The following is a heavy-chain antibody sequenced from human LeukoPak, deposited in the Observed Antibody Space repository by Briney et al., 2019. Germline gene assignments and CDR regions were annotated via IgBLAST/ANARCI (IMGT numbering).Heavy chain of an antibody. V-gene: IGHV3-43*02. Sequence: GGSLRLSCAASGFTFDDYAMHWVRQAPGKGLEWVSLISGDESITYYGDSVRGRFTISGDNSKNSLYLQMNSLRTEDTALYYCARDHTSGWYYFDYWGQGTLVTVSS. CDR3: ARDHTSGWYYFDY. J-gene: IGHJ4*02. CDR2: ISGDESIT. D-gene: IGHD6-19*01. CDR1: GFTFDDYA.